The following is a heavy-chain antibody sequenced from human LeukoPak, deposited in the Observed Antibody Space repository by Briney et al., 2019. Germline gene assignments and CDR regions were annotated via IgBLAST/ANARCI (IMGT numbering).Heavy chain of an antibody. V-gene: IGHV3-13*01. Sequence: GGSLRLSCAASGFTFSSFDMHWVCQPTGQGLEWVSTIGTASDTYYPGSVEGRFTLSRDNSKNTLYLQMNSLRAEDTAVYYCARVILSDYSNYDRGYWGQGTLVTVSS. CDR1: GFTFSSFD. CDR2: IGTASDT. J-gene: IGHJ4*02. CDR3: ARVILSDYSNYDRGY. D-gene: IGHD4-11*01.